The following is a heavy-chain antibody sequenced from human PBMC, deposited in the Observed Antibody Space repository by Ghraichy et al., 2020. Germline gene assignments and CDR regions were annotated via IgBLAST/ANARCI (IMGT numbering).Heavy chain of an antibody. CDR1: GDSISSSNW. CDR2: VYLSGST. J-gene: IGHJ4*02. CDR3: ARSQGVVVASGSLDY. V-gene: IGHV4-4*02. Sequence: SETLSLTCAVSGDSISSSNWWTWVRQPPGKGLEWIGKVYLSGSTKYNPSLKSRVTMSVDRTKNQFFLKLTSVTATDTAVYYCARSQGVVVASGSLDYWGQGILVTVSS. D-gene: IGHD3-10*01.